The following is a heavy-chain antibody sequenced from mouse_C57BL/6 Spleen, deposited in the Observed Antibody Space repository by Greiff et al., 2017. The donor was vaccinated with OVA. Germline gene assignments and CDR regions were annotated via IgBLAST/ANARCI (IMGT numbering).Heavy chain of an antibody. D-gene: IGHD2-2*01. CDR2: ISSGGSYT. Sequence: EVQRVESGGDLVKPGGSLKLSCAASGFTFSSYGMSWVRQTPDKRLEWVATISSGGSYTYYPDSVKGRFTISRDNAKNTLYLQMSSLKSEDTAMYYCARHADYGYDGEPAWFAYWGQGTLVTVSA. CDR1: GFTFSSYG. V-gene: IGHV5-6*01. J-gene: IGHJ3*01. CDR3: ARHADYGYDGEPAWFAY.